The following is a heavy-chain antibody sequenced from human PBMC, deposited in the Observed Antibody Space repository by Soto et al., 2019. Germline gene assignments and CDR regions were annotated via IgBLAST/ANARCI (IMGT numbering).Heavy chain of an antibody. CDR1: GYSLTDVS. Sequence: QVQLVQSGAEVRKPGASVKVSCKVSGYSLTDVSIHWVRQAPGQGLEWMGGFHSEDGETVYAQKLHGRVSMTEDASRHTAYMELSGLRSEDTAVFYCVTKGPRGVPTARDPFDYWGQGTLVIVSS. CDR3: VTKGPRGVPTARDPFDY. CDR2: FHSEDGET. V-gene: IGHV1-24*01. J-gene: IGHJ4*02. D-gene: IGHD2-2*01.